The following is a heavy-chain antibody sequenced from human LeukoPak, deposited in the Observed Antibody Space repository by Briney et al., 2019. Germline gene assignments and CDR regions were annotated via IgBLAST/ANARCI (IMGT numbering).Heavy chain of an antibody. Sequence: SETLCVNCTVCGGCISSSSYYWGWIRQPPGKGLEWIGSIYYSGSTYYNPSLKSRVTISVDTSKNQFSLKLSSVTAADTAVYYCARGYSSGWVDYWGQGTLVTVSS. CDR3: ARGYSSGWVDY. D-gene: IGHD6-19*01. J-gene: IGHJ4*02. V-gene: IGHV4-39*01. CDR1: GGCISSSSYY. CDR2: IYYSGST.